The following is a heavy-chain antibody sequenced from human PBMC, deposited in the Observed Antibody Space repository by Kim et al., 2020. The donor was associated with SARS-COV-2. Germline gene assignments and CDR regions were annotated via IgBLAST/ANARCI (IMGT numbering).Heavy chain of an antibody. CDR3: TKVFSGWYYYYGMAV. V-gene: IGHV3-23*01. J-gene: IGHJ6*02. CDR2: ISGSGGST. CDR1: GFTFSSYA. D-gene: IGHD6-25*01. Sequence: GGSLRLSCAASGFTFSSYALSWVRQAPGKGLEWVAAISGSGGSTYYADPVKGRFTISRDNSKNTPYLQRTSLRAETPAVYSCTKVFSGWYYYYGMAVWG.